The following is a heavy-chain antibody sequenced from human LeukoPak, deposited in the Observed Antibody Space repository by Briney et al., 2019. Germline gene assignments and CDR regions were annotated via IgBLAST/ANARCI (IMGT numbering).Heavy chain of an antibody. J-gene: IGHJ4*02. CDR3: ARDYADRTYYDFWSGYYPDY. CDR1: GFTFDDYG. V-gene: IGHV3-20*04. CDR2: INWNGGST. D-gene: IGHD3-3*01. Sequence: GGSLRLSCAASGFTFDDYGMSWVRQAPGKGLEWVSGINWNGGSTGYAGSVKGRFTISRDNAKNSLYLQMNSLRAEDTALYYCARDYADRTYYDFWSGYYPDYWGQGTLVTVSS.